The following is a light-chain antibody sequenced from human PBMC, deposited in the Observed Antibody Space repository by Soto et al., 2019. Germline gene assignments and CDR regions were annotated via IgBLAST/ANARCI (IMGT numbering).Light chain of an antibody. CDR2: AAS. V-gene: IGKV1-39*01. CDR3: QQSYSTPRMYT. CDR1: QSISSY. Sequence: DLQVTQSPSSLSASVGDRVTITCRASQSISSYLNWYQQKPGKAPKLLIYAASRLQSGVPSRFSGSGSVTDFTLTISSLQPEDFATYYCQQSYSTPRMYTFGQGTKLEIK. J-gene: IGKJ2*01.